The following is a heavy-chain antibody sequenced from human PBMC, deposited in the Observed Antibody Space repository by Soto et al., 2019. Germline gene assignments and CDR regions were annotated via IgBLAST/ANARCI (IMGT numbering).Heavy chain of an antibody. J-gene: IGHJ6*02. V-gene: IGHV1-69*08. Sequence: QVELVQSGAEVKTPGSAVRVSCKASGTIFSSYTISWVRQAPGQGLEWMGRIIPILGETNSAQKFQDRVTLTADKSTNTAYMELNSLRLEDTAVYYCARGLGGRMDDWGQGTTVTVSS. D-gene: IGHD3-16*01. CDR2: IIPILGET. CDR1: GTIFSSYT. CDR3: ARGLGGRMDD.